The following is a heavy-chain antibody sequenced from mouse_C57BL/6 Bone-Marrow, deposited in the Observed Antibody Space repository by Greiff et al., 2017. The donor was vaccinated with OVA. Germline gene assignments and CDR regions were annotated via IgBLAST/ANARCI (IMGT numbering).Heavy chain of an antibody. CDR2: IHPSDSAT. Sequence: QVQLQQPGAELVKPGASVKVSCKASGYTFTSYWMHWVKQRPGQGLVWIGRIHPSDSATNYNQKFKGKATLTVDKSSSTASMPLISLTSEYSAVSYCAIWCYVSYLYFEVWGTWPTVTVSS. CDR3: AIWCYVSYLYFEV. D-gene: IGHD1-1*01. CDR1: GYTFTSYW. J-gene: IGHJ1*03. V-gene: IGHV1-74*01.